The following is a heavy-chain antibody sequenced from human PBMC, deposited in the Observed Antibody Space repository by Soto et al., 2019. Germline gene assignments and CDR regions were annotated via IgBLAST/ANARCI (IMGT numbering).Heavy chain of an antibody. V-gene: IGHV1-69*01. CDR1: GGIFSSFA. CDR2: IIPVFGTT. J-gene: IGHJ4*02. D-gene: IGHD3-16*01. CDR3: AMGGSPYVWFNEY. Sequence: QEQLVQSGAEVKKPGSSMKVSCKASGGIFSSFAISWVRQAPGQGLEWMGGIIPVFGTTNYAQKFQDRVTITADESTNTAYMELSSLRSEDTAMYYCAMGGSPYVWFNEYWGQGTLVPVSS.